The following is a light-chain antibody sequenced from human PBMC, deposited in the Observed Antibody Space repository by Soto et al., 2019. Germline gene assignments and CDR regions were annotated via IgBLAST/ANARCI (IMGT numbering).Light chain of an antibody. CDR1: QRISTY. CDR3: QQSYDTVAIT. J-gene: IGKJ5*01. CDR2: VAS. Sequence: DIQMTQSPSSLSASVRDRVTITCRASQRISTYLNWYQQKPGQAPKLLIYVASLLQSGVPSRFSGSGSGTDFTLTISGLQPEDFATYYCQQSYDTVAITFGQGTRLEIK. V-gene: IGKV1-39*01.